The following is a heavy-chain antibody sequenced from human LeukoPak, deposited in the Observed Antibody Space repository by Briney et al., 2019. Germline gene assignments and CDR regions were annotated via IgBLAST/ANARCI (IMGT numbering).Heavy chain of an antibody. CDR3: AKCTGYSRYYYYGMDV. V-gene: IGHV3-21*01. D-gene: IGHD6-13*01. CDR1: GFTFSSYS. CDR2: IRFTGSYI. Sequence: GGSLRLSCAASGFTFSSYSMNWVRQAPGRGLEWVSSIRFTGSYIYYADSVKGRFTISRDNSKNTLYLQMNSLRAEDTAVYYCAKCTGYSRYYYYGMDVWGQGTTVTVSS. J-gene: IGHJ6*02.